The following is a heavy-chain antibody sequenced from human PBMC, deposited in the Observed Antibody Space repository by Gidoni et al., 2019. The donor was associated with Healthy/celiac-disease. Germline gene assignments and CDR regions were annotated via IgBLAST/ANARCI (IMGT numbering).Heavy chain of an antibody. V-gene: IGHV3-23*01. D-gene: IGHD5-12*01. J-gene: IGHJ4*02. Sequence: EVQLLESGGGLVQPGGSLRLSCAASGFTFSSYAMSWVRQAPGKGLEWVSAISGSGGSTYYADSVKGRFTISRDNSKNTLYLQMNSLRAEDTAVYYCAKDLISSSAIVATMGYWGQGTLVTVSS. CDR2: ISGSGGST. CDR1: GFTFSSYA. CDR3: AKDLISSSAIVATMGY.